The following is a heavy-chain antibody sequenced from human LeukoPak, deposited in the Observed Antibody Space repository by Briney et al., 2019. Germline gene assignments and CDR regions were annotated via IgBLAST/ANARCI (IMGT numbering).Heavy chain of an antibody. Sequence: SETLSLTCTVSRDSMTSGGHYWTWIRQRPGEGLEWIGHIHYGGFTDYNPSLKSRCVISVDTSENVFSLELTSVTAADTALYFCARSWVGTSFFDFWGQGLLVTVSS. J-gene: IGHJ4*02. CDR2: IHYGGFT. CDR3: ARSWVGTSFFDF. V-gene: IGHV4-31*03. CDR1: RDSMTSGGHY. D-gene: IGHD2-21*02.